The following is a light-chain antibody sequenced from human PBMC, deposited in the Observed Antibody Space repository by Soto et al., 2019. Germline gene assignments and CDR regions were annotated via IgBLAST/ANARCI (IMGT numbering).Light chain of an antibody. CDR3: QQYDGSPRT. J-gene: IGKJ1*01. Sequence: EIVLTQSPGTLSLSPGERATLSCRASQTVSNSYLAWYQQKPGQAPRLLIYGVSSRATGIPDRFSGSGFGTDFTLTISSLEPEDFAVYYCQQYDGSPRTFGQGTKVEIK. CDR2: GVS. V-gene: IGKV3-20*01. CDR1: QTVSNSY.